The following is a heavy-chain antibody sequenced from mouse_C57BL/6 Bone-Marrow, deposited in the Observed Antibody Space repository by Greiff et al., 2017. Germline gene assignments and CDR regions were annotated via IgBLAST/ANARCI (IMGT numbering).Heavy chain of an antibody. CDR2: IWRGGST. CDR1: GFSLTSYG. D-gene: IGHD2-2*01. CDR3: AKIWLPYYAMDY. J-gene: IGHJ4*01. Sequence: VQLQQSGPGLVQPSQSLSITCTVSGFSLTSYGVHWVRQSPGTGLEWLGVIWRGGSTDYNAAFMSRLSITKDNSKSQVFFKMNSLQADDTAIYYCAKIWLPYYAMDYWGQGTSVTVSS. V-gene: IGHV2-5*01.